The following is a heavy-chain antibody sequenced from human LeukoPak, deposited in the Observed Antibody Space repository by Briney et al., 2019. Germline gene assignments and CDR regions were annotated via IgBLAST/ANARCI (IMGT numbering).Heavy chain of an antibody. CDR1: GFTFDDYA. J-gene: IGHJ4*02. CDR2: GSWYCGSI. V-gene: IGHV3-9*01. Sequence: SLRLSCTASGFTFDDYAKHWVRKAPAKGLGRVSGGSWYCGSIGYANSVLGRFTISSDDAKNSLYLQMYSLRAEDTALYYCAKDSSSWYYFNYWGQGTLVTVSS. CDR3: AKDSSSWYYFNY. D-gene: IGHD6-13*01.